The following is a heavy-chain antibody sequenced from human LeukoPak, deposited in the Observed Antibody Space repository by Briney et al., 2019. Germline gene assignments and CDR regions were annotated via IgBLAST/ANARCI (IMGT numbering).Heavy chain of an antibody. CDR2: IYTSGST. D-gene: IGHD2-2*01. Sequence: SETLSLTCTVSGGSISSYYWSWIRQPAGKGLEWIGRIYTSGSTNYNPSLKSRVTMSVDTSKNQFSLKLSSVTAADTAVYYCARDKVQVVPAAPREYYYYYYMVVWGKGTTVTVSS. CDR1: GGSISSYY. J-gene: IGHJ6*03. CDR3: ARDKVQVVPAAPREYYYYYYMVV. V-gene: IGHV4-4*07.